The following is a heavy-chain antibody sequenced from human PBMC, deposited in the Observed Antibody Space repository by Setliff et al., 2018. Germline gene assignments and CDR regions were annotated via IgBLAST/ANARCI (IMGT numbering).Heavy chain of an antibody. CDR2: MHSSGTT. Sequence: PSETLSLTCSVSGGSISSGDYYWSWIRQPPGKGLEWIAYMHSSGTTYRNPSLESRVTMSRDTSKNQFSLKLNSVTAADMAVYYCAREQWLDPPGYYYMDVWAKGTTVTVSS. CDR3: AREQWLDPPGYYYMDV. D-gene: IGHD6-19*01. V-gene: IGHV4-30-4*08. CDR1: GGSISSGDYY. J-gene: IGHJ6*03.